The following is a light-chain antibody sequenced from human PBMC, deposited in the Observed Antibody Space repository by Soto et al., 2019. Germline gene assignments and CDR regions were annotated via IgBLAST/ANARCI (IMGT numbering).Light chain of an antibody. CDR2: GNT. Sequence: QSELTHLASVSGAQGQGVSISCTGSSSNIGAGSDVHWYQQLPGTAPKLLIYGNTNRPSGVPDRFSGSKSGTSASLAISGLQPEDEADYYCRSSDSSLNRVFGTGTKVTVL. V-gene: IGLV1-40*01. CDR1: SSNIGAGSD. J-gene: IGLJ1*01. CDR3: RSSDSSLNRV.